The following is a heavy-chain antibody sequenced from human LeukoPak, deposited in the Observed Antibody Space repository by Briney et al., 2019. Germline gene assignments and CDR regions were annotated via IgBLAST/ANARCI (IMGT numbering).Heavy chain of an antibody. CDR2: IYPGDSDT. V-gene: IGHV5-51*01. CDR1: GYSFTSYW. J-gene: IGHJ4*02. CDR3: ARPNWGYGSGGYSTHQYYSFEY. Sequence: GESLKISCKGSGYSFTSYWIGWVRQMPGKGLEWMGIIYPGDSDTRYSPSFQGQVTISADKSISTAYLQWSSLKASDTAMYYCARPNWGYGSGGYSTHQYYSFEYWGREPWRPSPQ. D-gene: IGHD3-10*01.